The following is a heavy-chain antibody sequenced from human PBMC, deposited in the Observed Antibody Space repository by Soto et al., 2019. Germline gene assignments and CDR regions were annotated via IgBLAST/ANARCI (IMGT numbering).Heavy chain of an antibody. CDR3: ARGAAAAGTSWGYFFQH. CDR1: GYTFTGYY. Sequence: QVQLVQSGAEVKKPGASVKVSCKASGYTFTGYYMHWVRQAPGQGLEWMGWINPNSGGTNYAQKCQGRVTMTRDTSISTAYMELSRLRSDDTAVYYCARGAAAAGTSWGYFFQHWGQGTLVTVSS. CDR2: INPNSGGT. V-gene: IGHV1-2*02. J-gene: IGHJ1*01. D-gene: IGHD6-13*01.